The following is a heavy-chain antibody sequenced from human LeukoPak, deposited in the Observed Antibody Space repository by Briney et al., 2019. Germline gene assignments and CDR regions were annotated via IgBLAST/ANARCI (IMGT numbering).Heavy chain of an antibody. Sequence: GRSLRLSCAASGFTFDDYAMHWVRQAPGKGLEWVSGISWNSGSIGYADSVKGRFTISRDNAKNSLYLQMNSLRAEDTALYYCAREASGSYYNYFDYWGQGTLVTVFS. J-gene: IGHJ4*02. CDR2: ISWNSGSI. D-gene: IGHD1-26*01. V-gene: IGHV3-9*01. CDR1: GFTFDDYA. CDR3: AREASGSYYNYFDY.